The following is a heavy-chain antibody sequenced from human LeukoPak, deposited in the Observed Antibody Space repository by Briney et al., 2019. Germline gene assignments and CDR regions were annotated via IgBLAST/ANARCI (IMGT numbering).Heavy chain of an antibody. V-gene: IGHV4-34*01. CDR2: INHSGST. Sequence: PSETLSLTCAVHGGSFSGYYWSWIRQPPGKGLEWIGEINHSGSTNYNPSLKSRVTISVDTSKNQFSLKLSSVTAADTAVYYCARRVVVAAKAGSRWFDPWGQGTLVTVSS. D-gene: IGHD2-15*01. J-gene: IGHJ5*02. CDR3: ARRVVVAAKAGSRWFDP. CDR1: GGSFSGYY.